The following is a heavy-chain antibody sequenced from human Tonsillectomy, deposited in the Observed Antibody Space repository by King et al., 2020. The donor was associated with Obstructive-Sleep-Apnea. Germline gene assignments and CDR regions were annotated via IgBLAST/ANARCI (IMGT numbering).Heavy chain of an antibody. CDR1: GYTFTSYY. Sequence: QLVQSGAEVKKPGASVKVSCKASGYTFTSYYMHWVRQAPGQGLEWMGIINPSGGSTSYAQKFQGRVTMTRDTSTSTVYMELSSLRSEDTAVYYCDTPGGSGSYYGSYYFDYWGQGTLVTVSS. D-gene: IGHD3-10*01. J-gene: IGHJ4*02. V-gene: IGHV1-46*01. CDR2: INPSGGST. CDR3: DTPGGSGSYYGSYYFDY.